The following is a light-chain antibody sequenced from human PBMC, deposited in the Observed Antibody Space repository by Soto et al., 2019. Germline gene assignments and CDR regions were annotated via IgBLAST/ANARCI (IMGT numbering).Light chain of an antibody. J-gene: IGLJ2*01. V-gene: IGLV2-14*01. CDR3: CAYRSTSTLV. CDR2: EVS. CDR1: SSDIGAYKY. Sequence: QSALTQPASVSGSPGQSVTISCTGTSSDIGAYKYVSWYQHHPGKSPRLMIYEVSHRPSGVSNRFSASKSGNTASLTISGLQAEDEAYYYCCAYRSTSTLVFGGGTKLTVL.